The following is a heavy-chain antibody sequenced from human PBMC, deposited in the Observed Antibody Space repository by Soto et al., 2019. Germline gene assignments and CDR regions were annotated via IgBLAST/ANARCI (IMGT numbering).Heavy chain of an antibody. D-gene: IGHD3-9*01. V-gene: IGHV5-51*01. CDR1: GYSFTIYW. J-gene: IGHJ6*02. Sequence: GESLKISCKGSGYSFTIYWIGWVRQMPGKGLEWMGIIYPGDSDTRYSPSFQGQVTISADKSISTAYLQWSSLKASDTAMYYCARLXDILTGYTNYYYYGMDVWGQGTTVTVSS. CDR3: ARLXDILTGYTNYYYYGMDV. CDR2: IYPGDSDT.